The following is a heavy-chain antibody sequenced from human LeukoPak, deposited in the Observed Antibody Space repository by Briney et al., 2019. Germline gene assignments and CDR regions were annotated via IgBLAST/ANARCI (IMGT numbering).Heavy chain of an antibody. J-gene: IGHJ6*02. CDR2: INPNSGGT. CDR1: GYTFTGYY. CDR3: ARDRAHYDILTGYYRGYYYYGMDV. D-gene: IGHD3-9*01. V-gene: IGHV1-2*02. Sequence: ASVKVSCKASGYTFTGYYMHWVRQAPGQGLEWIGWINPNSGGTNYAKKFQGRVTMTRDTSISTAYMELSRLRSDDTAVYYCARDRAHYDILTGYYRGYYYYGMDVWGQGTTVTVSS.